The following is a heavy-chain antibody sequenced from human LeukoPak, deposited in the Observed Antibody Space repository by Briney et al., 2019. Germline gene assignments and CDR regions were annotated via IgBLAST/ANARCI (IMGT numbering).Heavy chain of an antibody. CDR1: GYTFTGYY. V-gene: IGHV1-18*04. CDR2: ISAYNGNT. CDR3: ARGDPYYGSGNYDY. Sequence: ASVKVSCKASGYTFTGYYMHWVRQAPGQGLEWMGWISAYNGNTNYAQKLQGRVTMTTDTSTSTAYMELRSLRSDNTAVYYCARGDPYYGSGNYDYWGQGTLVTVSS. J-gene: IGHJ4*02. D-gene: IGHD3-10*01.